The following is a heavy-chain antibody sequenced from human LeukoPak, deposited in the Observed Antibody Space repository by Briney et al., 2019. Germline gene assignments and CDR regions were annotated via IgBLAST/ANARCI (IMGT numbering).Heavy chain of an antibody. CDR3: ARVLGSSGWSPTQYFQH. Sequence: ASVKVSCNASGYTFTTYGISWVRQAPGQGPEWVGWISADSGNTNYAQNFHGRLTLTTDTSTSTVYMELRSLRSNDTAVYYCARVLGSSGWSPTQYFQHWGQGTLVTVSS. J-gene: IGHJ1*01. V-gene: IGHV1-18*01. D-gene: IGHD6-19*01. CDR2: ISADSGNT. CDR1: GYTFTTYG.